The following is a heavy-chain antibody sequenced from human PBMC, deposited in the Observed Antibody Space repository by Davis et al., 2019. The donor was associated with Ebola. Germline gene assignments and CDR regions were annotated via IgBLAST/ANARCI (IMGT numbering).Heavy chain of an antibody. CDR1: GFTFSSYA. Sequence: GGSLRLSCAASGFTFSSYAMYWVRQAPGKGLEWVAVISYDGSNKYYADSVKGRFTISRDNSKNTLYLQMNSLRAEDTAVYYCAAGTTARFDPWGQGTLVTVSS. V-gene: IGHV3-30*04. D-gene: IGHD1-1*01. CDR3: AAGTTARFDP. J-gene: IGHJ5*02. CDR2: ISYDGSNK.